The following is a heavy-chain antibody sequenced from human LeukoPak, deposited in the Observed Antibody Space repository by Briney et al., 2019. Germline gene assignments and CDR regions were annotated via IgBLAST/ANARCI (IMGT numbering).Heavy chain of an antibody. J-gene: IGHJ4*02. CDR3: ARGYNSWEDY. V-gene: IGHV1-2*02. CDR1: GYTFTGYY. CDR2: INPNSGGT. Sequence: SSVKVSCKGSGYTFTGYYIHWVRQAPGQGLEWMGWINPNSGGTNYAQKLQGRVTMTRDTSISTAYMELSRLRSDDTAVYYCARGYNSWEDYWGQGTLVTVSS. D-gene: IGHD6-13*01.